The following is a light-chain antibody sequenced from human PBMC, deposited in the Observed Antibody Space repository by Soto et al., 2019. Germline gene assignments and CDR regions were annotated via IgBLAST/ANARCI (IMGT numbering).Light chain of an antibody. V-gene: IGKV1-39*01. CDR2: AAS. CDR1: QSISSY. Sequence: DIQVTQSPSSLSASVGDRVTITCRASQSISSYLNWYQQKPGKAPKLLIYAASSLQSGVPSRFSGSGSGTDFTLTISSLQPEDFATYYCQQSYSTPRITFGPGTKVDIK. CDR3: QQSYSTPRIT. J-gene: IGKJ3*01.